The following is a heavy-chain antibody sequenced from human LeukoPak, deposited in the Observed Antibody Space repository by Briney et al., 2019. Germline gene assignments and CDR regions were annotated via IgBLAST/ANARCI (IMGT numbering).Heavy chain of an antibody. D-gene: IGHD6-13*01. CDR2: IYYSGST. CDR1: GGSISSYY. V-gene: IGHV4-59*01. Sequence: PSETLSLTCTVSGGSISSYYWSWIRQPPGKGLEWIGYIYYSGSTNYNPSLKSRVTISVDTSKNQFSLTLSSVTAADTAVYYCARDVLAAAGTELWGQGTLVTVSS. CDR3: ARDVLAAAGTEL. J-gene: IGHJ4*02.